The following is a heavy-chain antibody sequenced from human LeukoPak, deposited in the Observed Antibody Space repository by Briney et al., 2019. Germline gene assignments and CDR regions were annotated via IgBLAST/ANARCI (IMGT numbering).Heavy chain of an antibody. CDR2: ISSNGGST. CDR3: AAPYSGYDYNFDH. CDR1: GFTFSSYA. V-gene: IGHV3-64D*06. J-gene: IGHJ4*02. D-gene: IGHD5-12*01. Sequence: GGSLRLSCSASGFTFSSYAMHWVRQAPGKGLEYVSSISSNGGSTYYADSVKGRFTISRDNSKNTLFLQMSSLRTEDTAVYYCAAPYSGYDYNFDHWGQGTLVTVSS.